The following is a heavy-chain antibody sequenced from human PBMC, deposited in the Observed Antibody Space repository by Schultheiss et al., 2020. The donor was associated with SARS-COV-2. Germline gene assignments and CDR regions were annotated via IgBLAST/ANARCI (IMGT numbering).Heavy chain of an antibody. CDR2: ISDSDDNT. D-gene: IGHD3-9*01. CDR3: AKGGWLEY. Sequence: ETLSLTCAVYGGSFSGYYWSWIRQPPGKGLEWVSAISDSDDNTYYADSAKGRFTISRDNSKNTLYLQMNSLRAEDTAVYYCAKGGWLEYWGQGTLVTVSS. J-gene: IGHJ4*02. CDR1: GGSFSGYY. V-gene: IGHV3-23*01.